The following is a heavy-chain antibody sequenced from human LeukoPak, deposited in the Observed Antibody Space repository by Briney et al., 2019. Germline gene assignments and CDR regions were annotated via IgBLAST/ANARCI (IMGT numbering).Heavy chain of an antibody. V-gene: IGHV3-23*01. CDR2: NRGGGDST. Sequence: GGSLRLSCAASGFTFSSFAMYWVRQAPGKGLEWVSANRGGGDSTYYADSVKGRFTISRDNAKNSVYLQMNSLRAEDTAVYFCARDWRDGYEASLDYWGQGTLVTLSS. CDR3: ARDWRDGYEASLDY. CDR1: GFTFSSFA. D-gene: IGHD5-24*01. J-gene: IGHJ4*02.